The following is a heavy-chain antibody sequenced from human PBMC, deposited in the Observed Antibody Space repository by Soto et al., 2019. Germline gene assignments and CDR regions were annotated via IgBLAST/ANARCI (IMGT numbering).Heavy chain of an antibody. CDR1: GFTFGSYA. V-gene: IGHV3-23*01. CDR2: AGPSGSST. D-gene: IGHD3-22*01. Sequence: SLRLSCAASGFTFGSYAMSWVRLAPGKGLEWVSVAGPSGSSTFYADSVRGRFTISRDNVENTLYLQMNSLRVADTALYFCARTYYYDSTGYYRTFDYWGQGTLVTVSS. J-gene: IGHJ4*02. CDR3: ARTYYYDSTGYYRTFDY.